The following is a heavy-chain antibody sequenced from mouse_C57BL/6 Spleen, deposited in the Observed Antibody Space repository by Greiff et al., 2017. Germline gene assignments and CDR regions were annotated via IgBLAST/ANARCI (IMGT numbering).Heavy chain of an antibody. D-gene: IGHD3-2*02. Sequence: VHLVESGAELVRPGTSVKVSCKASGYAFTNYLIEWVKQRPGQGLEWIGVINPGSGGTNYNEKFKGKATLTADKSSSTAYMQLSSLTSEDSAVYFCARGQLRLPMDYWGQGTSVTVSS. CDR1: GYAFTNYL. CDR3: ARGQLRLPMDY. V-gene: IGHV1-54*01. CDR2: INPGSGGT. J-gene: IGHJ4*01.